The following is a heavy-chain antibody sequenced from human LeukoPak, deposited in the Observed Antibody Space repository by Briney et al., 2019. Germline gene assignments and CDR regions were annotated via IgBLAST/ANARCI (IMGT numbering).Heavy chain of an antibody. D-gene: IGHD6-13*01. Sequence: SVKVSCKASGGTFSSYAISWVRQAPGQGLEWMGGIIPIFGTANYAQKFQGRVTITADESTSTAYMELSSLRSEDTAVYYCARGPYNSSQFDPWGQGTLVTVSS. CDR3: ARGPYNSSQFDP. V-gene: IGHV1-69*01. CDR2: IIPIFGTA. J-gene: IGHJ5*02. CDR1: GGTFSSYA.